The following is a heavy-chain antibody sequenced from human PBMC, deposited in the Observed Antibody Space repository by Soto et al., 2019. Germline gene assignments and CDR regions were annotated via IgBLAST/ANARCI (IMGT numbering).Heavy chain of an antibody. CDR2: ISSNGGST. Sequence: PGGSLRLSCSASGFTFSSYAMHWVRQAPGKGLEYVSAISSNGGSTYYADSVKGRSTISRDNSKNTLYLQMSSLRAEDTAVYYCVKDQKNTVTTIWADYWGQGTLVTVSS. D-gene: IGHD4-17*01. CDR1: GFTFSSYA. J-gene: IGHJ4*02. CDR3: VKDQKNTVTTIWADY. V-gene: IGHV3-64D*06.